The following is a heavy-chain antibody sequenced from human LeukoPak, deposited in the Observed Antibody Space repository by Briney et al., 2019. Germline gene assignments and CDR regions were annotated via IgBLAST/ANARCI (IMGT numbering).Heavy chain of an antibody. Sequence: GGSLRLSCAASGFTFSNAWMRWVRQAQGKGLEWVGRNKKKSDGGTIDYAAPVKGRFTISRDDSKNMLYLQMNSLKTEDTGVYYWSAVYGRTDFDYWSQETLVTVSS. J-gene: IGHJ4*02. V-gene: IGHV3-15*01. D-gene: IGHD1-1*01. CDR1: GFTFSNAW. CDR3: SAVYGRTDFDY. CDR2: NKKKSDGGTI.